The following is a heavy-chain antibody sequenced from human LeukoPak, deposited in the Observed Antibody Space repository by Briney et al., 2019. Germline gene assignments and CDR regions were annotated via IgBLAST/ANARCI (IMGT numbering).Heavy chain of an antibody. CDR3: AREEVGATLDY. CDR1: GFTFSSYG. V-gene: IGHV3-33*01. Sequence: GGSLRLSCAASGFTFSSYGMHWVRQAPGKGLKWVAVIWYDGSNKYYADSVKGRFTISRDNSKNTLYLQMNSLRAEDTAVYYCAREEVGATLDYWGQGTLVTVSS. J-gene: IGHJ4*02. CDR2: IWYDGSNK. D-gene: IGHD1-26*01.